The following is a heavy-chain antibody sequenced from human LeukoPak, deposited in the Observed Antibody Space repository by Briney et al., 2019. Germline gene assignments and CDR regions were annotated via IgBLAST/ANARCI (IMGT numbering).Heavy chain of an antibody. CDR2: INSDGGGA. V-gene: IGHV3-74*01. D-gene: IGHD6-13*01. CDR1: GITFGNNW. CDR3: ARFPGIAAAGTNFDY. J-gene: IGHJ4*02. Sequence: GGSLRLSCAASGITFGNNWMHWVRQGPGKGLVWISRINSDGGGAIYADSVKGRFTISRDNSKNTLYLQMNSLRAEDTAVYYCARFPGIAAAGTNFDYWGQGTLVTVSS.